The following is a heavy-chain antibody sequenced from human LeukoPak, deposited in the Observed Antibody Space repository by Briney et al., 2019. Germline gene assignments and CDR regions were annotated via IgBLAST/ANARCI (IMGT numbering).Heavy chain of an antibody. V-gene: IGHV5-51*01. Sequence: GESLKISCQGSESRFATYWIAWLRQMPGKGLEWMGIIYPSDSDTRYSPSFQGQVTISADKSIKPAYLQWSSLKASDTAMYYCARPLQGIVGATGFDYWGQGTLVTVSS. CDR3: ARPLQGIVGATGFDY. CDR1: ESRFATYW. CDR2: IYPSDSDT. J-gene: IGHJ4*02. D-gene: IGHD1-26*01.